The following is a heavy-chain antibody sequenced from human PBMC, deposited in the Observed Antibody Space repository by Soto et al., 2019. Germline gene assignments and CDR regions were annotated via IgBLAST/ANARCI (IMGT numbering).Heavy chain of an antibody. D-gene: IGHD3-16*01. CDR3: ARMGGVPYYFYGMDV. CDR1: GYTFTSYG. V-gene: IGHV1-18*01. J-gene: IGHJ6*02. CDR2: INGYNGNT. Sequence: QVQLVQSGAEVKKPGASVKVSCKASGYTFTSYGITWVRQAPGQGLEWLGWINGYNGNTNYAQKLKGRVTMTTDTSRSAADMELRSLRSADTAVYYCARMGGVPYYFYGMDVWGQGTTVTVSS.